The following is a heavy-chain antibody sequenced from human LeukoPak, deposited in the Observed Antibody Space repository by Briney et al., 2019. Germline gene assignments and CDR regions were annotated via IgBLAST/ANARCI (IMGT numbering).Heavy chain of an antibody. J-gene: IGHJ4*02. Sequence: GGSLRLSCAASGFTVSSNYMSWVRQAPGKGLEWVSVIYSGGSTYYADSVKGRFTISRDNSKNTLYLQMNGLRAEDTAVYYCAREYRGEYYFAYWGQGTLVTVSS. CDR1: GFTVSSNY. CDR2: IYSGGST. D-gene: IGHD3-10*01. CDR3: AREYRGEYYFAY. V-gene: IGHV3-66*01.